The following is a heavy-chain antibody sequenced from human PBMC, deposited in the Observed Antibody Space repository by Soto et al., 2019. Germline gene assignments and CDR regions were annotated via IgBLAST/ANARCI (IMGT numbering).Heavy chain of an antibody. Sequence: ASVKVSCKASGYTFTSYGISWERQAPGQGLEWMGWISAYNGNTNYAQKLQGRVTMTTDTSTSTAYMELRSLRSDDTAVYYCARVRIVVVVAATPSAHYNWFDPWGQGTLVTVSS. CDR1: GYTFTSYG. CDR3: ARVRIVVVVAATPSAHYNWFDP. D-gene: IGHD2-15*01. J-gene: IGHJ5*02. CDR2: ISAYNGNT. V-gene: IGHV1-18*01.